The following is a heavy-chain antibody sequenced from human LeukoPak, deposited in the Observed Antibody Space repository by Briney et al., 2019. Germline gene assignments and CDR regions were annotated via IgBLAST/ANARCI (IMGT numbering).Heavy chain of an antibody. CDR1: VYTFTGYY. J-gene: IGHJ3*02. CDR2: SSPNSGGT. V-gene: IGHV1-2*02. Sequence: GASVKVSCKASVYTFTGYYMHWVRQAPGQGLEWMGWSSPNSGGTNYAQKFQGRVTMTRDTSISTTSMELSGLRSDDTAVYYCARENRAYCSGSSCYDAFDIWGQGTMVTVSS. CDR3: ARENRAYCSGSSCYDAFDI. D-gene: IGHD2-15*01.